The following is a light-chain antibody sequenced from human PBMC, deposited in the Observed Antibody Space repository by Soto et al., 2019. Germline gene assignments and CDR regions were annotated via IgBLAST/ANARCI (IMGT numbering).Light chain of an antibody. CDR3: QSYDSGLSGVI. CDR2: GPN. Sequence: QSVLTQPPSGSGAPGQRVTISCTGSISNIGSHYDVHWYQQVADTAPRLRIYGPNNRPSGVPDRFSASKSGTSASLAITGLRPEDEADYYCQSYDSGLSGVIFGGGTKLTVL. J-gene: IGLJ2*01. CDR1: ISNIGSHYD. V-gene: IGLV1-40*01.